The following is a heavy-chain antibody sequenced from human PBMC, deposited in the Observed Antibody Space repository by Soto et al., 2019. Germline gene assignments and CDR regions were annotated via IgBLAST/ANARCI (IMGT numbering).Heavy chain of an antibody. D-gene: IGHD3-10*01. Sequence: QVQLVQSGAEVKKPGASVQVSCKASGYAFRHYGITWVRQAPGQGLEWMGWIGPYNGKTNYAQKLQDRVTMTTDTSTGTAYMELRSLRSDDTAVYFCVRDLDGSGSYYTNYWGQETLVTVSS. V-gene: IGHV1-18*01. CDR3: VRDLDGSGSYYTNY. J-gene: IGHJ4*02. CDR1: GYAFRHYG. CDR2: IGPYNGKT.